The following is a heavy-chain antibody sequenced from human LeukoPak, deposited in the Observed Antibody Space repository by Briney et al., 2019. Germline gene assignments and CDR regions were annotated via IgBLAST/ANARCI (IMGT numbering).Heavy chain of an antibody. D-gene: IGHD6-13*01. Sequence: SETLSLTCTVSGGSMFNYYWNWIRQPPGKGLEWIGYIYVNGITNYSPSLRSRGTISIATSKNQFSLKLSSVTAADTAVYCCARVLSSWQFDYWGQGTLVTVSS. V-gene: IGHV4-4*08. CDR3: ARVLSSWQFDY. CDR2: IYVNGIT. CDR1: GGSMFNYY. J-gene: IGHJ4*02.